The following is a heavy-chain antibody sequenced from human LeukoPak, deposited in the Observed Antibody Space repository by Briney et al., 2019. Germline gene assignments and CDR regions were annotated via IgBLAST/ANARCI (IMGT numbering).Heavy chain of an antibody. V-gene: IGHV4-39*07. CDR1: GGSISSNIYY. Sequence: KPSETLSLTCTVSGGSISSNIYYWGWIRQPPGKGLEWIGETYHAGHINYNPSLKSRVTISMDKSKNQLYLKVTSVTAADTAVYYCARGGGYYFDYWGQGILVAVSS. D-gene: IGHD5-12*01. CDR3: ARGGGYYFDY. CDR2: TYHAGHI. J-gene: IGHJ4*02.